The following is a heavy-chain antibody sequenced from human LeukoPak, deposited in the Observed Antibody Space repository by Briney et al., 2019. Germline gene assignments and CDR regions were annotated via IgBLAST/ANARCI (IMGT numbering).Heavy chain of an antibody. CDR1: GFTVSSNY. CDR2: IYSGGST. CDR3: ARARYGSGTDYYYYMDV. V-gene: IGHV3-66*01. Sequence: GGSLRLSCAASGFTVSSNYMSWVRQAPGKGLEWVSVIYSGGSTYYADSVKGRFTISRDNAKNSLYLQMNSLRAEDTAVYYCARARYGSGTDYYYYMDVWGKGTTVTISS. J-gene: IGHJ6*03. D-gene: IGHD3-10*01.